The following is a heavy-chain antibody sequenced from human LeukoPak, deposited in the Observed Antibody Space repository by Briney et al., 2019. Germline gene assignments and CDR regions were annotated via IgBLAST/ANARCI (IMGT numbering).Heavy chain of an antibody. J-gene: IGHJ2*01. CDR3: ARGQGWLQFYFDL. CDR1: GGSISSGGYY. Sequence: SETLSLTCTVSGGSISSGGYYWSWIRQPPGKGLEWIGYIYHSGSTYYNPSLKSRVTISVDRSKNQFSLKLSSVTAADTAVYYCARGQGWLQFYFDLWGRGTLVTVSS. CDR2: IYHSGST. V-gene: IGHV4-30-2*01. D-gene: IGHD5-24*01.